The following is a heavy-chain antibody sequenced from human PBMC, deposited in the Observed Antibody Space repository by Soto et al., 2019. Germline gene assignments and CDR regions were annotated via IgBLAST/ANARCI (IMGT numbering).Heavy chain of an antibody. J-gene: IGHJ6*02. CDR3: VRSEGEMATAKYYYDAVDV. CDR2: IIPGFGTA. V-gene: IGHV1-69*01. CDR1: GGSFSIYA. D-gene: IGHD1-26*01. Sequence: QVQLVQSGAEVKKPGSSAKVSCKASGGSFSIYAFSWVRQAPGQGLEWMGGIIPGFGTAEYAQKCVSRFSISADESTTTLYMELSRLTSEDTAVYYCVRSEGEMATAKYYYDAVDVWGQGTTVTVS.